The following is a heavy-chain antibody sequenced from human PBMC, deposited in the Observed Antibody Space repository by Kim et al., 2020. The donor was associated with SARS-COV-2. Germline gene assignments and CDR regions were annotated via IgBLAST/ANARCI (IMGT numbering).Heavy chain of an antibody. CDR2: K. Sequence: KYYAYSVEGRFTISRDNSKNTLYLQMNSLRAEDTAVYYCAREGEGALIDYWGQGTLVTVSS. V-gene: IGHV3-33*01. D-gene: IGHD3-16*02. J-gene: IGHJ4*02. CDR3: AREGEGALIDY.